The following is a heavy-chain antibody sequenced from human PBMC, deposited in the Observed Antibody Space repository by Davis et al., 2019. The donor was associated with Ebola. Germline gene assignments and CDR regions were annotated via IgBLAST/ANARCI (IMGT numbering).Heavy chain of an antibody. CDR2: LGLSADT. CDR3: ARGITMIRERMAFDI. Sequence: GESLKISCAASGFVFSSYVMSWVRRAPGKGLEWVSTLGLSADTYYADSVKGRFTISRDNSKNTLHLQMNSLRAEDTAVYYCARGITMIRERMAFDIWGQGTMVTVSS. D-gene: IGHD3-22*01. J-gene: IGHJ3*02. CDR1: GFVFSSYV. V-gene: IGHV3-23*01.